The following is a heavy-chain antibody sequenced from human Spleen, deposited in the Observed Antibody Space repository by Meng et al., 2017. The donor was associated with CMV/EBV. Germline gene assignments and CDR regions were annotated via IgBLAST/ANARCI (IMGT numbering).Heavy chain of an antibody. V-gene: IGHV4-31*03. J-gene: IGHJ4*02. Sequence: SETLSLTCSVTGASLNSGGYYWSWIRHHPVRGLEWIGYIYYTENTHYNPSLKSRITMSADMSRNQFSLSLTSVTAADTAVYYCARSVGCSSTYCYTYTSSWYPDYWGQGTLVTVSS. CDR2: IYYTENT. D-gene: IGHD6-13*01. CDR1: GASLNSGGYY. CDR3: ARSVGCSSTYCYTYTSSWYPDY.